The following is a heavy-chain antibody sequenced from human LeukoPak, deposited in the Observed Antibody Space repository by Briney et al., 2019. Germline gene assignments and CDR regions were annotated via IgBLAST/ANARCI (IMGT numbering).Heavy chain of an antibody. V-gene: IGHV4-39*07. CDR3: ARDRVYYYYMDV. D-gene: IGHD3-10*01. J-gene: IGHJ6*03. CDR1: GGSISSSNYY. CDR2: IYYSGST. Sequence: SETLSLTCTVSGGSISSSNYYWGWIRQPPGKGLEWIGTIYYSGSTYYNPSLKSRITISVDTSKNQFSLKLSSVTAADTAVYYCARDRVYYYYMDVWGKGTTVTVSS.